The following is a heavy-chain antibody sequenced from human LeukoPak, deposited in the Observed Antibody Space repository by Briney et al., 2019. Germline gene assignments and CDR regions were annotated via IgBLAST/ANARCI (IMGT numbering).Heavy chain of an antibody. V-gene: IGHV1-69*05. Sequence: ASVKISCKVSGYTFTDYYMHWVQQAPGQGLEWMGGIIPIFGTANYAQKFQGRVTITTDESTSTAYMELSSLRSEDTAVYYCARCSDFWSGSAWFDPWGQGTLVTVSS. J-gene: IGHJ5*02. CDR2: IIPIFGTA. CDR3: ARCSDFWSGSAWFDP. D-gene: IGHD3-3*01. CDR1: GYTFTDYY.